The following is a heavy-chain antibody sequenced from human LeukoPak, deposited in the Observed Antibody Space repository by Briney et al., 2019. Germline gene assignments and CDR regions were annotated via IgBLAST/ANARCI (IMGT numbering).Heavy chain of an antibody. J-gene: IGHJ4*02. CDR1: GYSFTGYY. V-gene: IGHV1-2*02. Sequence: GASVKVSCKASGYSFTGYYMHWVRQAPGQGLEWMGWINPKTGGTNYAQKFQGRVTMTRDTSISTAYMDLSSLRSDDTAVYYCARALGGYSGLIHCDYWGQGTLVTVSS. CDR3: ARALGGYSGLIHCDY. CDR2: INPKTGGT. D-gene: IGHD5-12*01.